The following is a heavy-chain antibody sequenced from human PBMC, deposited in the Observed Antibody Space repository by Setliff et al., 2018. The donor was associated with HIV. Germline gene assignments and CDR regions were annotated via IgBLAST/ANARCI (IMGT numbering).Heavy chain of an antibody. V-gene: IGHV4-61*01. J-gene: IGHJ6*02. CDR1: GGSVSSGSYY. CDR2: IYFSGST. CDR3: AREDYYYYGMDV. Sequence: ETLSLTCTVSGGSVSSGSYYWSWIRQPPGKGLEWIGYIYFSGSTKHNPSLKSRVTISVDTSKNQFSLKLSSVTAADTAVYYCAREDYYYYGMDVWGQGATVTVSS.